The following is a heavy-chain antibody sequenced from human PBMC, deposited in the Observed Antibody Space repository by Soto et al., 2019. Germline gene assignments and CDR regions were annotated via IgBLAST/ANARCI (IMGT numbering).Heavy chain of an antibody. J-gene: IGHJ4*02. D-gene: IGHD6-13*01. Sequence: GASVKVSCKASGYTFTSYGISWVRQAPGQGLEWMGWISAYNGNTNYAQKLQGRVTMTTDTSTSTAYMELRSLRSDDTAVYYCARDGPRGQQLVHKPYWGQGTPVTVSS. V-gene: IGHV1-18*01. CDR3: ARDGPRGQQLVHKPY. CDR2: ISAYNGNT. CDR1: GYTFTSYG.